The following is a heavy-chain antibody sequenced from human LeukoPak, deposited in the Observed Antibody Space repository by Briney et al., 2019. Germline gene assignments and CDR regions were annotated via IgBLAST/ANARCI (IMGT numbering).Heavy chain of an antibody. CDR1: GFIFSDSW. Sequence: GGSLRLSCTASGFIFSDSWMSWVRQALGKGLEWVATIKTDGSEKFHVASVSGRFSISRDNTKDSLYLQMNGLRDDDTALYYCVRGGTYWTVSWGQGTLVTVSS. CDR2: IKTDGSEK. CDR3: VRGGTYWTVS. D-gene: IGHD3/OR15-3a*01. V-gene: IGHV3-7*01. J-gene: IGHJ5*02.